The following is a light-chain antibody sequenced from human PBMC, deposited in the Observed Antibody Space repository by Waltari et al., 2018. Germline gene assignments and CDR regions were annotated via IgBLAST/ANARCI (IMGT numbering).Light chain of an antibody. J-gene: IGKJ5*01. CDR3: QHYDNLPPT. CDR1: QDISNY. CDR2: DAS. V-gene: IGKV1-33*01. Sequence: DIQMTQSPSSLSASVGDRVTITCQASQDISNYLNWYQQKPGKAPKLLIYDASNLQTEVPSRFSGSGSGTDFTFTISRLQPEDFATYYCQHYDNLPPTFGQGTRLDIK.